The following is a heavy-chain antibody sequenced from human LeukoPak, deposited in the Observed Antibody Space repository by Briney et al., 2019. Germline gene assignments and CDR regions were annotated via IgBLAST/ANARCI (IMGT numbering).Heavy chain of an antibody. CDR2: ISYDGGDE. D-gene: IGHD6-13*01. CDR3: VRGVAPAGLGDFQH. Sequence: PGGSLRLSCAASGFTFSSYGMHWVRQAPGKGLEWVALISYDGGDEYYADSVKGRFAISRDNSKNTLFLQMNNLGLEDTAVYYCVRGVAPAGLGDFQHWGQGTLVTVSS. V-gene: IGHV3-30*03. CDR1: GFTFSSYG. J-gene: IGHJ1*01.